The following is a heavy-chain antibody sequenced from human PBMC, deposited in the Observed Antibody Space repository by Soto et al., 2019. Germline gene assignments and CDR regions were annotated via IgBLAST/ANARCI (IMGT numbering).Heavy chain of an antibody. D-gene: IGHD5-12*01. CDR1: GGSFSGYY. V-gene: IGHV4-34*01. CDR2: INHSGST. J-gene: IGHJ4*02. Sequence: QVQLQQWGAGLLKPSETLSLTCAVYGGSFSGYYWSWIRQPPGKGLEWIGEINHSGSTNYNPSHKSRVTISVDTSKNQFSLKLSSVTAADTAVYYCARGPWQGYWGQGTLVTVSS. CDR3: ARGPWQGY.